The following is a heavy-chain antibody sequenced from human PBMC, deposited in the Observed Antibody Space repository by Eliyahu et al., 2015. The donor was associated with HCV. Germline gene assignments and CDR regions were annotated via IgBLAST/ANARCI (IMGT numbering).Heavy chain of an antibody. V-gene: IGHV3-23*01. CDR1: GFTFSSYA. CDR3: AKDLGPNDYGGP. CDR2: ISGSGGST. Sequence: EVQLLESGGGLVQPGGSLRLSCAASGFTFSSYAMSWARQAPGKGLEWVSAISGSGGSTYYADSVKGRFTISRDNSKNTLYLQMNSLRAEDTAVYYCAKDLGPNDYGGPWGQGTLVTVSS. D-gene: IGHD4-17*01. J-gene: IGHJ5*02.